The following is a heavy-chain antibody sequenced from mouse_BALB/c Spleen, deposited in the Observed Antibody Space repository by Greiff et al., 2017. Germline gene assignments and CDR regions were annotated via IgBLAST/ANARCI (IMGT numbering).Heavy chain of an antibody. CDR3: ARLYGSSLFAY. J-gene: IGHJ3*01. Sequence: VQLKESGPGLVKPSQSLSLTCTVTGYSITSDYAWNWIRQFPGNKLEWMGYISYSGSTSYNPSLKRRISITRDTSKNQFFLQLNSVTTEDTATYYCARLYGSSLFAYWGQGTLVTVSA. V-gene: IGHV3-2*02. CDR2: ISYSGST. D-gene: IGHD1-1*01. CDR1: GYSITSDYA.